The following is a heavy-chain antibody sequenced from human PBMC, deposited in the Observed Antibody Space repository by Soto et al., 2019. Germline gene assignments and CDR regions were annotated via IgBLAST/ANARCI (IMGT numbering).Heavy chain of an antibody. V-gene: IGHV4-39*01. CDR3: ARAIAAAGFYYYYGMDV. J-gene: IGHJ6*02. D-gene: IGHD6-13*01. CDR1: RLSISSTSYY. CDR2: IYYSGST. Sequence: PSGTLSLTCTIPRLSISSTSYYWGSIRHPPGKGLEWIGSIYYSGSTYYNPSLKSRVTISVDTSKNQFSLKLSSVTAADTAVYYCARAIAAAGFYYYYGMDVWGQGTTVT.